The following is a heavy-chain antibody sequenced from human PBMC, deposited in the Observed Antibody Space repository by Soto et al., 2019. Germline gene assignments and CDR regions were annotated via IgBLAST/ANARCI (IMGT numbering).Heavy chain of an antibody. D-gene: IGHD3-3*01. CDR2: IKSKTDGGTT. CDR1: GFTFSNAW. J-gene: IGHJ3*02. Sequence: GGSLRLSCAASGFTFSNAWMNWVRQAPGKGLEWVGRIKSKTDGGTTDYAAPVKGRFTISRDDSKNTLYLQMNSLKTEDTAVYYCTTDRGVVYLRAFDIWGQGTMVTVSS. CDR3: TTDRGVVYLRAFDI. V-gene: IGHV3-15*07.